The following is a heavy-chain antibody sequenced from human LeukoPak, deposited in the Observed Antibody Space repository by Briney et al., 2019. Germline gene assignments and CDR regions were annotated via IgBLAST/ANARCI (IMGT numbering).Heavy chain of an antibody. CDR2: IYYSGST. CDR1: GGSISSSSYY. D-gene: IGHD4-17*01. J-gene: IGHJ5*02. Sequence: PSETLSLTCTVSGGSISSSSYYWGWIRQPPGKGLEWIGSIYYSGSTYYNPSLKSRVTISVDTSKNQFSLKLSSVTAADTAVYYCARFQPYGDDNWFDPWGQGTLVTVPS. V-gene: IGHV4-39*01. CDR3: ARFQPYGDDNWFDP.